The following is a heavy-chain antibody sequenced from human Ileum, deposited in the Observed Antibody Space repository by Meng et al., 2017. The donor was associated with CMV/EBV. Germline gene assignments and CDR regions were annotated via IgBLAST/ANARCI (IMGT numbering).Heavy chain of an antibody. Sequence: YTFRAYFLHWLRQAPGQGPEWMGWGDLKTGGANLAQNFRGRVTVTRDMSMNTAHMELASLTSDDTAIYYCAREASPTEDRNLYFFDNWGQGTLVTVSS. CDR2: GDLKTGGA. CDR1: YTFRAYF. J-gene: IGHJ4*02. D-gene: IGHD2-21*02. V-gene: IGHV1-2*02. CDR3: AREASPTEDRNLYFFDN.